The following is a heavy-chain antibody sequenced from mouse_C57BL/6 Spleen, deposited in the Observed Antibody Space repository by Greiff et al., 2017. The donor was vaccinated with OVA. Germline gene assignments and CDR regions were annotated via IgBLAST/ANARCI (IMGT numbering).Heavy chain of an antibody. D-gene: IGHD2-13*01. Sequence: QVQLKESGPGLVQPSQSLSITCTVSGFSLTSYGVHWVRQSPGKGLEWLGVIWSGGSTDYNAAFISRLSISKDNSKSQVFFKMNSLQADDTAIYYCARQRDGDYEWFDYWGQGTTLTVSS. CDR2: IWSGGST. CDR1: GFSLTSYG. J-gene: IGHJ2*01. CDR3: ARQRDGDYEWFDY. V-gene: IGHV2-2*01.